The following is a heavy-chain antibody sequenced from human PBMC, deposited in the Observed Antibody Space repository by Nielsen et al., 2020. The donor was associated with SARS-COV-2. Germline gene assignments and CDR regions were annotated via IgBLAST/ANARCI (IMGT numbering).Heavy chain of an antibody. CDR3: AKDPRAFGYYDSSGYYFNWFDP. Sequence: WVRQAPGQRLEWMGWINAGNGNTKYSQKFQGGVTITRDTSASTAYMELSSLRSEDTAVYYCAKDPRAFGYYDSSGYYFNWFDPWGQGTLVTVSS. CDR2: INAGNGNT. D-gene: IGHD3-22*01. J-gene: IGHJ5*02. V-gene: IGHV1-3*01.